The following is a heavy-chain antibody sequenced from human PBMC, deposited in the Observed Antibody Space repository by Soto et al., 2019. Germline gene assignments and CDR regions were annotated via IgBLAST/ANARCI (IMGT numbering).Heavy chain of an antibody. V-gene: IGHV2-26*01. CDR1: GFSLSNARMG. J-gene: IGHJ4*02. Sequence: SGPTLVNPTETLTLTCTVSGFSLSNARMGVSWIRQPPGKALEWLAHIFSNDEKSYSTSLKSRLTISKDTSKSQVVLTMTNMDPVDTATYYCARISTGTTLNIDYWGQGTLVTVSS. D-gene: IGHD1-7*01. CDR2: IFSNDEK. CDR3: ARISTGTTLNIDY.